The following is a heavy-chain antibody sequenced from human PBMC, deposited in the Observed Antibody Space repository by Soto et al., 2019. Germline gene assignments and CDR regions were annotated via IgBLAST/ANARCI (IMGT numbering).Heavy chain of an antibody. V-gene: IGHV3-74*01. CDR2: IYNDGTYA. CDR1: GFTFNMYW. CDR3: ARARDGYNFLYEPT. J-gene: IGHJ4*02. Sequence: PGGSLSLSCAGSGFTFNMYWMHWVRHVPGKGPVWVARIYNDGTYADYADSVKGRFTISRDNAKNTLYLQLNSLRAEDTAVYYCARARDGYNFLYEPTWGRGTLVTVSS. D-gene: IGHD5-12*01.